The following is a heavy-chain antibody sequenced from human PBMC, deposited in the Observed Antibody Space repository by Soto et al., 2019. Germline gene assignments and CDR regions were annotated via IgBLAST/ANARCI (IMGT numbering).Heavy chain of an antibody. Sequence: GGSLRLSCAASGFTFSSYGMHWVRQAPGKGLEWVAVIWYDGSNKYYADSVKGRFTISRDNSKNTLYLQMNSLRAEDTAVYYCAEGSPVLRFLEWFGSIWFFDYWGQGTLVTVSS. CDR3: AEGSPVLRFLEWFGSIWFFDY. CDR2: IWYDGSNK. V-gene: IGHV3-33*06. D-gene: IGHD3-3*01. J-gene: IGHJ4*02. CDR1: GFTFSSYG.